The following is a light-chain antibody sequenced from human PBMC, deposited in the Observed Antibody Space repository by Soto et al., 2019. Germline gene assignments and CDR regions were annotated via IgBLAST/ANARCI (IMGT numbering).Light chain of an antibody. CDR1: QSGNSY. Sequence: EVLLTQSPATLSLSPGERATLSCRASQSGNSYLTWYQHKPGQAPRLLISDASNRATGIPARFSGSGSGTDFTLTISSLEPEDFAIYYCQQRDNWPPTFGPGTTVDI. J-gene: IGKJ3*01. CDR3: QQRDNWPPT. CDR2: DAS. V-gene: IGKV3-11*01.